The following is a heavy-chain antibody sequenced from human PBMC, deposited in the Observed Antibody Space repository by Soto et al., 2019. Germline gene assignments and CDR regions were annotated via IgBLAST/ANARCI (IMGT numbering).Heavy chain of an antibody. CDR3: ARGSIGITMVRGVINNYYYYYGMDV. V-gene: IGHV4-34*01. Sequence: SETLSLTCAVYGGSFSGYYWSWIRQPPGKGLEWIGEINHSGSTNYNPSPKSRVTISVDTSKNQFSLKLSSVTAADTAVYYCARGSIGITMVRGVINNYYYYYGMDVWGQGTTVTVSS. CDR2: INHSGST. J-gene: IGHJ6*02. CDR1: GGSFSGYY. D-gene: IGHD3-10*01.